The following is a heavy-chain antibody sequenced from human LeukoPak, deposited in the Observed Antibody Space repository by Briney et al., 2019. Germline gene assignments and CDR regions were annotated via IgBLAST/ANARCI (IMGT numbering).Heavy chain of an antibody. CDR3: ARGPYSSSWYYFDY. V-gene: IGHV4-61*02. D-gene: IGHD6-13*01. CDR2: IYTSGST. CDR1: GGSISSGSYY. J-gene: IGHJ4*02. Sequence: PSETLSLTCTVSGGSISSGSYYWSWLRQPAGKGLEWIGRIYTSGSTYYNPSLKSRVTISVDTSKNQFSLKLSSVTAADTAVYYCARGPYSSSWYYFDYWGQGTLVTVSS.